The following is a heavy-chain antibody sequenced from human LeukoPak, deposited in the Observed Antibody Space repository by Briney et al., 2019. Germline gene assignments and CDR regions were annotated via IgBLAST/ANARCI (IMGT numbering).Heavy chain of an antibody. D-gene: IGHD3-22*01. CDR2: ISESGSNK. CDR1: GFAFNSYE. Sequence: TGGSLRLSCSASGFAFNSYEMNWIRQTPGKGLEWVSYISESGSNKYYADSVKGRFTISRDNAKNSPFLQMNSLRAEDTAVYYCARDYLRSVPYDSHYYGMGIWGQGTTVTVSS. V-gene: IGHV3-48*03. J-gene: IGHJ6*02. CDR3: ARDYLRSVPYDSHYYGMGI.